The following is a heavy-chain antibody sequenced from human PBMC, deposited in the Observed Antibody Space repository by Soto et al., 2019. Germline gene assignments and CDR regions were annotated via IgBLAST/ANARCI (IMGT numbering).Heavy chain of an antibody. CDR1: GFTFSSHG. CDR2: ISYGGSHK. J-gene: IGHJ6*02. D-gene: IGHD6-13*01. CDR3: AKDRSLMAATGIMDV. Sequence: QAQLVESGGGVVQPGRSLRLSCAASGFTFSSHGTHWVRQAPGKGLEWVAVISYGGSHKYYADSVKGRFTISRDNSENTLFLQMNSLRPDDTAVYYCAKDRSLMAATGIMDVWGHGTTVTVSS. V-gene: IGHV3-30*18.